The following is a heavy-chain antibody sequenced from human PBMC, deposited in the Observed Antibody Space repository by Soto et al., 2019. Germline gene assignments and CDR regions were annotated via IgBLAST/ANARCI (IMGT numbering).Heavy chain of an antibody. CDR3: ARHGSGSYFRGRKYYYYGMDV. CDR2: IYYSGST. Sequence: PSETLSLTCTVSGGSISSSSYYWGWIRQPPGKGLEWIGSIYYSGSTYYNPSLKSRVTISVDTSKNQFSLKLSSVTAADTAVYYCARHGSGSYFRGRKYYYYGMDVWGQGTTVTASS. CDR1: GGSISSSSYY. J-gene: IGHJ6*02. D-gene: IGHD3-10*01. V-gene: IGHV4-39*01.